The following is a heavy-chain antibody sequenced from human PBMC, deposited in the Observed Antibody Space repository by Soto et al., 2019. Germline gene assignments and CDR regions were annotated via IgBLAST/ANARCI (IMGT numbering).Heavy chain of an antibody. CDR2: ISSSSRYI. Sequence: GGPLRLSFAASGFTFSSYRMHWVRQAPGKVLEWVSSISSSSRYIYYADSVKGRFTISRDNAKNSLYLQMNSLRAEDTAVYYCSRDPYYDFWSGMSPGAFDIWGQGTMVT. V-gene: IGHV3-21*01. D-gene: IGHD3-3*01. CDR3: SRDPYYDFWSGMSPGAFDI. CDR1: GFTFSSYR. J-gene: IGHJ3*02.